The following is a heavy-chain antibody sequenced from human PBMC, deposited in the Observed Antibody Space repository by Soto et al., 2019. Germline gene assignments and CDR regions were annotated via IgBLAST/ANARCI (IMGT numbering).Heavy chain of an antibody. V-gene: IGHV4-31*03. J-gene: IGHJ4*02. D-gene: IGHD3-10*01. CDR2: IYYSGST. Sequence: SETLSLTCTVSGGSISSGGYYWSWIRQHPGKGLEWIGYIYYSGSTYYNPSLKSRVTISVDTSKNQFSLKLSSVTAAGTAVYYCARGVTMVRGVIHTPYFDYWGQGTLVTVSS. CDR1: GGSISSGGYY. CDR3: ARGVTMVRGVIHTPYFDY.